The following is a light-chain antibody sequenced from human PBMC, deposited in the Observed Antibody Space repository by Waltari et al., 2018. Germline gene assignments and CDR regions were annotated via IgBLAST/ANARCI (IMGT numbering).Light chain of an antibody. CDR3: SSYTSSSTVL. Sequence: QSALTQPASVSGSPGQSITISCTGTSSDVGGYNYVSWYQQHPGKAPKLMIYDVSNRPSGVPIRFSGSKSGNTASLTISGLQAEDEADYYCSSYTSSSTVLFGGGTKLTVL. CDR1: SSDVGGYNY. J-gene: IGLJ2*01. V-gene: IGLV2-14*03. CDR2: DVS.